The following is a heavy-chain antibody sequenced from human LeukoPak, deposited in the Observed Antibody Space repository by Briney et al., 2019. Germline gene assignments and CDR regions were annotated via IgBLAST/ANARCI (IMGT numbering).Heavy chain of an antibody. J-gene: IGHJ4*02. CDR1: GGTFSSYA. CDR3: ARDQSSSWSSSGWYYFDY. V-gene: IGHV1-69*01. Sequence: GASVKVSCKASGGTFSSYAISWVRQAPGQGLEWMGGIIPIFGTANYAQKFQGRVTVTADASTSTAYMELSSLTSEDTAVYYCARDQSSSWSSSGWYYFDYWGQGTLVTVSS. CDR2: IIPIFGTA. D-gene: IGHD6-13*01.